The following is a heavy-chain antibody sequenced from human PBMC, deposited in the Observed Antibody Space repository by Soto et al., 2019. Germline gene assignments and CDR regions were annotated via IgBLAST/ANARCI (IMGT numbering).Heavy chain of an antibody. V-gene: IGHV1-2*02. D-gene: IGHD2-15*01. CDR1: GYTFTGYY. CDR3: ARVNVVVVAATREYYFDY. J-gene: IGHJ4*02. CDR2: INPNSGGT. Sequence: ASVKVSCKASGYTFTGYYMHWVRQAPGQGLEWMGWINPNSGGTNYAQKFQGRVTMTRDTSISTAYMELSRLRSDDTAVYYCARVNVVVVAATREYYFDYWGQGALVTVSS.